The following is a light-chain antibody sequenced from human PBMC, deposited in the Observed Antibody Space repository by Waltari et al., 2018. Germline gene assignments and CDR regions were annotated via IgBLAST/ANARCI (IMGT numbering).Light chain of an antibody. V-gene: IGLV1-36*01. Sequence: QSVLTQPPSVSEAPRQRVTIPCSGSSSNIGHHVVNWYQQVPGEAPKLLIYYDDMLPSGVSDRFSGSRSGTSASLAISGLQSEDEADYYCAAWDDNLNAVVFGGGTKVTVL. CDR2: YDD. CDR1: SSNIGHHV. CDR3: AAWDDNLNAVV. J-gene: IGLJ2*01.